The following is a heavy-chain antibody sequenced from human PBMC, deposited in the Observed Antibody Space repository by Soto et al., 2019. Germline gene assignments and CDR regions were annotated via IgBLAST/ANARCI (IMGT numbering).Heavy chain of an antibody. D-gene: IGHD6-6*01. V-gene: IGHV1-8*01. CDR2: MNPNSGNT. J-gene: IGHJ6*03. CDR1: GYTFTSYD. Sequence: ASVKVSCKASGYTFTSYDINWVRQATGQGLEWMGWMNPNSGNTGYAQKFQGRVTMTRNTSISTAYMELSSLRSEDTAVYYCARGYGYSSSGYYYYYMDVWGKGTTVTVSS. CDR3: ARGYGYSSSGYYYYYMDV.